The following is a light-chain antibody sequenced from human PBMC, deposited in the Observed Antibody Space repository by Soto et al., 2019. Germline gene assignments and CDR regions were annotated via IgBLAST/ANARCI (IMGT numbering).Light chain of an antibody. J-gene: IGKJ4*01. CDR1: QGIGNY. CDR2: AAS. V-gene: IGKV1-27*01. CDR3: QKYNSAPLT. Sequence: DIQMTQSPSSLSAYVGDRVTITCRASQGIGNYLAWYQRRPGKVPKLLIYAASTLQSGVPSRFSGSGSGTDFTLTISSLQPEDVATHYCQKYNSAPLTFGGGTKVEIK.